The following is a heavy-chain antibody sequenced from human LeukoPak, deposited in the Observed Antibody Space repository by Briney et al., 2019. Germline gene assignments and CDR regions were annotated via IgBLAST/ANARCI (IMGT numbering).Heavy chain of an antibody. CDR2: ISGSGSDT. CDR1: GFTLSSYW. J-gene: IGHJ4*02. V-gene: IGHV3-21*05. CDR3: ARVGSIAAAGTPDY. D-gene: IGHD6-13*01. Sequence: TGGSLRLSCAASGFTLSSYWMHWVRQAPGKGLEWLSYISGSGSDTNYADSVKGRFTTSRDNAKNSLYLQMNSLRAEDTAVYYCARVGSIAAAGTPDYWGQGTLVTVSS.